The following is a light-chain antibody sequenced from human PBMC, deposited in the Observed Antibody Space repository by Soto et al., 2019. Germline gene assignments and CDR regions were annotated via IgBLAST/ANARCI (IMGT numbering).Light chain of an antibody. CDR3: QQANSFPPT. V-gene: IGKV1-12*01. J-gene: IGKJ3*01. CDR2: AAS. Sequence: DVQMTQSPSSVSASVGDRVTITCRASEGISTWLAWYQQKPGKAPKLLIYAASSLQSGVPSRFSGSGSGTHFTLTITGLQPEDFAIYYCQQANSFPPTFGPGTKVDIK. CDR1: EGISTW.